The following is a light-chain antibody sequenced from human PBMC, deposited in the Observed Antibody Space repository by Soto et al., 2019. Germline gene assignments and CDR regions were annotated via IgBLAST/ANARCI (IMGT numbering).Light chain of an antibody. CDR2: XAS. J-gene: IGKJ5*01. CDR3: QQRSNRPT. Sequence: DIVMTQSPATLSVSRGESATLSCRPSQRVXSNILWYQQEPSQAPRRRIYXASNRATGIPARFSGSGSGTDFTLTISSLEPEDVAVYYCQQRSNRPTFGQGTRLEIK. CDR1: QRVXSN. V-gene: IGKV3-11*01.